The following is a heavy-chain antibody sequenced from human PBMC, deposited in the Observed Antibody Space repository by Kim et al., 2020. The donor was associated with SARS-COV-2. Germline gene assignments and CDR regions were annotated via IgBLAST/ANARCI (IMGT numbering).Heavy chain of an antibody. CDR3: ARETFAKQQLVRNPSHFDY. Sequence: SVKVSCKASGGTFSSYAISWVRQAPGQGLEWMGRIIPILGIANYAQKFQGRVTITADKSTSTAYMELSSLRSEDTAVYYCARETFAKQQLVRNPSHFDYWGQGTLVTVSS. CDR1: GGTFSSYA. V-gene: IGHV1-69*04. CDR2: IIPILGIA. D-gene: IGHD6-13*01. J-gene: IGHJ4*02.